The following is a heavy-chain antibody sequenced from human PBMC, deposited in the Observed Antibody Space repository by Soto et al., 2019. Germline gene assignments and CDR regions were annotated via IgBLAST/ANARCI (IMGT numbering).Heavy chain of an antibody. CDR2: ISAYNGNT. V-gene: IGHV1-18*01. Sequence: QVQLVQSGAEVKKPGASVKVSCKASGYTFTSYGISWVRQAPGQGLEWMGWISAYNGNTNYAQKLQGRVTMTTDTSTAXAYMERRSLRSDDTAVYYCARVGGTVTTSAEYFQHWGQGTLVTVSS. D-gene: IGHD4-17*01. J-gene: IGHJ1*01. CDR3: ARVGGTVTTSAEYFQH. CDR1: GYTFTSYG.